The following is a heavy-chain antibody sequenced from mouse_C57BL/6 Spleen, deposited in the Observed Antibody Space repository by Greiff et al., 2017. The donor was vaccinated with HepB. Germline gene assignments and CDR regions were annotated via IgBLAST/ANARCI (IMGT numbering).Heavy chain of an antibody. CDR1: GYTFTSYW. CDR3: ACLYYDYDAWFAY. CDR2: IHPNSGST. J-gene: IGHJ3*01. Sequence: QVQLQQPGAELVKPGASVKLSCKASGYTFTSYWMHWVKQRPGQGLEWIGMIHPNSGSTNYNEKFKSKATLTVDKSSSTAYMQLSSLTSEDSAVYYCACLYYDYDAWFAYWCQGTLVTVSA. D-gene: IGHD2-4*01. V-gene: IGHV1-64*01.